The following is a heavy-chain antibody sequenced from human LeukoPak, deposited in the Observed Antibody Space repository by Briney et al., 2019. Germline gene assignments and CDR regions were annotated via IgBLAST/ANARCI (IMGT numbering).Heavy chain of an antibody. J-gene: IGHJ6*02. CDR3: ARARGPDDYGDYHYYYGMDV. CDR1: GGSISSGGYY. V-gene: IGHV4-31*03. Sequence: SETLSLTRTVSGGSISSGGYYWSWIRQHPGKGLEWIGYIYYSGSTYYNPSLKSRVTISVDTSKNQFSLKLSSVTAADTAVYYCARARGPDDYGDYHYYYGMDVWGQGTTVTVSS. CDR2: IYYSGST. D-gene: IGHD4-17*01.